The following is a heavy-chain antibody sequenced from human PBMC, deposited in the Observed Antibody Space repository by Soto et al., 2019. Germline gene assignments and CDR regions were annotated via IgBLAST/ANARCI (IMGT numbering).Heavy chain of an antibody. Sequence: LRLSCSASGFTFSRHWMHWVRQTPGTGPVWVSRINDDGSSTKYADSVKGRFTIARDNAKNTVFLQMSSLRAEDTAVYYCAREVIAATGTIRWFDPWGQGTLVTVSS. V-gene: IGHV3-74*03. CDR1: GFTFSRHW. CDR3: AREVIAATGTIRWFDP. CDR2: INDDGSST. D-gene: IGHD6-25*01. J-gene: IGHJ5*02.